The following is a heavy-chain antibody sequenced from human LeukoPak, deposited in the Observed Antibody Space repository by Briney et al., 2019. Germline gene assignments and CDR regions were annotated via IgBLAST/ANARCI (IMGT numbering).Heavy chain of an antibody. CDR2: INSDGSST. Sequence: GGSLRLSCAASGFTFSSYWMHWVRQAPGKGLVWVPRINSDGSSTSYADSVKGRFTISRDNAKNTLYLQMNSLRAEDTAVYYCARGVGYCSGGSCYASFDYWGQGTLVTVSS. V-gene: IGHV3-74*01. D-gene: IGHD2-15*01. CDR3: ARGVGYCSGGSCYASFDY. J-gene: IGHJ4*02. CDR1: GFTFSSYW.